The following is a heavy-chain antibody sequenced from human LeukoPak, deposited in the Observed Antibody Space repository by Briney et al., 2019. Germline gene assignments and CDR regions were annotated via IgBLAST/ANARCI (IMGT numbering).Heavy chain of an antibody. D-gene: IGHD3-10*01. CDR3: ARAYGSGSYYFWFDP. J-gene: IGHJ5*02. CDR2: IIPIFGTA. CDR1: GGTFSSYA. Sequence: ASVKVSCKASGGTFSSYAISWVRQAPGQGLEWMGRIIPIFGTANYAQKFQGRVTITTDESTSTAYMELSSLRSEDTAAYYCARAYGSGSYYFWFDPWGQGTLVTVSS. V-gene: IGHV1-69*05.